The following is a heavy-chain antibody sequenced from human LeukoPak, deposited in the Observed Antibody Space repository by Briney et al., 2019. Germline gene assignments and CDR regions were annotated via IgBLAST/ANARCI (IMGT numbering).Heavy chain of an antibody. CDR2: ISGSGDSS. J-gene: IGHJ4*02. V-gene: IGHV3-23*01. CDR3: ARPSINDYGDFGY. D-gene: IGHD4-17*01. Sequence: GASLRLSCAASGFTFSSYAMSWVRQAPGKGLEWVSTISGSGDSSYYADSVKGRFTISRDNAENSLYLQMNSLRAEDTAVYYCARPSINDYGDFGYWGQGTLVTVSS. CDR1: GFTFSSYA.